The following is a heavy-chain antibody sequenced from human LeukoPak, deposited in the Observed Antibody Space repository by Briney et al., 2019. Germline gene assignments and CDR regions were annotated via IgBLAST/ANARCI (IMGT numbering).Heavy chain of an antibody. CDR2: INHSGST. Sequence: PSETLSLTCTVSGGSISSYYWSWIRQPPGKGLEWIGEINHSGSTNYNPSLKSRVTISVDTSKNQFSLKLSSVTAADTAVYYCARLLVDTAMDPYYFDYWGQGTLVTVSS. CDR1: GGSISSYY. J-gene: IGHJ4*02. D-gene: IGHD5-18*01. CDR3: ARLLVDTAMDPYYFDY. V-gene: IGHV4-34*01.